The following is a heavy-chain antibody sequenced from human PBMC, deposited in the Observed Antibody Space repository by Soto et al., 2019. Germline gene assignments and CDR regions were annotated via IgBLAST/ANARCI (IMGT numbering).Heavy chain of an antibody. V-gene: IGHV3-30-3*01. D-gene: IGHD3-22*01. CDR1: GCTFSGYA. CDR2: ISYDGSNK. CDR3: ARDRDYYDSSGPPRYFDY. Sequence: GGSLRLSCAASGCTFSGYAMHWVRQAPGKGLEWVALISYDGSNKYYADSVKGRFTISRDNSKNTLYLQMNSLRPEDTAVFYCARDRDYYDSSGPPRYFDYWGQGTLVTVSS. J-gene: IGHJ4*02.